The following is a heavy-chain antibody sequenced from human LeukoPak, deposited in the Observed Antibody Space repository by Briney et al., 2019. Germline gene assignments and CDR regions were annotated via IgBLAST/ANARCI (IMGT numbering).Heavy chain of an antibody. CDR1: GYTFTSYG. CDR2: ISTYNGNT. D-gene: IGHD2-2*01. CDR3: ARVSCSSTSCYSAFDY. Sequence: ASVKVSCKASGYTFTSYGISWVRQAPGQGLEWMGWISTYNGNTNYAQKLQGRVTMATDTSTSTAYMELRSLRSDDTAVYYCARVSCSSTSCYSAFDYWGQGTLVTVSS. J-gene: IGHJ4*02. V-gene: IGHV1-18*01.